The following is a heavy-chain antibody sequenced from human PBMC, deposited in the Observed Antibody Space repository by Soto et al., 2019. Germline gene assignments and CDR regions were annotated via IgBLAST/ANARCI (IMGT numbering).Heavy chain of an antibody. D-gene: IGHD3-22*01. CDR2: IYLSGSI. V-gene: IGHV4-4*08. J-gene: IGHJ4*02. CDR1: GCSIISGY. Sequence: PSETLSLTCSFSGCSIISGYWTWIRHPPGKGLEWIGYIYLSGSINYNPSLKSRVIISVDTSKNQFSLKLSSVTAADTAVYYCMLGSGWKDFDYWGQGTLVTVSS. CDR3: MLGSGWKDFDY.